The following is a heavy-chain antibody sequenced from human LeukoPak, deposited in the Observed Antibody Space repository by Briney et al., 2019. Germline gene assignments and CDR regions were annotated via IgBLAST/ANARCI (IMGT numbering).Heavy chain of an antibody. CDR2: IYYSGST. Sequence: SETLSLTCTVSGGSISSYYWSWVRQPPGKGLEWIGYIYYSGSTNYNPSLKSRVTISVDTSKNQFSLKLSSVPAADTAVYYCARVTWGSGEALWGQGTLVTVSS. J-gene: IGHJ4*02. D-gene: IGHD6-19*01. V-gene: IGHV4-59*01. CDR3: ARVTWGSGEAL. CDR1: GGSISSYY.